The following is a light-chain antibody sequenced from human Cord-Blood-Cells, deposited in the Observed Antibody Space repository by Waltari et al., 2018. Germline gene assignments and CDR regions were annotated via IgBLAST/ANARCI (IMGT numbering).Light chain of an antibody. CDR1: QSVSSSY. J-gene: IGKJ5*01. Sequence: EIVLTQSPGPLSLSAGERATLSCRASQSVSSSYLAWYQQKPGQAPRLLIYGASSRATGIPDRFSGSGYGTDFTLTISRLEHEDFAVYYCQQYGSSPTFGQGTRLEIK. CDR3: QQYGSSPT. V-gene: IGKV3-20*01. CDR2: GAS.